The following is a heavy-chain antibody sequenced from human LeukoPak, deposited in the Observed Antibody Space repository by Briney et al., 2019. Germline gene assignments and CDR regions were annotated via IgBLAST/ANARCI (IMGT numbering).Heavy chain of an antibody. J-gene: IGHJ4*02. CDR2: IYYSGST. V-gene: IGHV4-59*01. CDR1: VGSISSYY. D-gene: IGHD3/OR15-3a*01. CDR3: ARFDGFLSNFDY. Sequence: SETLSLTCSVSVGSISSYYWSWIRQPPGKGLEWIGYIYYSGSTNYNPSLKSRATISVDTSKNQFSLKLSSVTAADTAVYYCARFDGFLSNFDYWGQGTLVTVSS.